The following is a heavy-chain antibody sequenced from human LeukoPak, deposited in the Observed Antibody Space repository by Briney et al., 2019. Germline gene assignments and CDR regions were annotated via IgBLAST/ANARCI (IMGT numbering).Heavy chain of an antibody. Sequence: GGSRRLSCAASGFAFSSDGMSWVRQAPGKGLGWGSAISGSGGNTYYAASVKGRFSISRDNSKNTLYLQMDSLRAEDPAVHYCARSSLVVPYDYWGQGTLVTVSS. V-gene: IGHV3-23*01. CDR2: ISGSGGNT. J-gene: IGHJ4*02. CDR3: ARSSLVVPYDY. CDR1: GFAFSSDG. D-gene: IGHD6-6*01.